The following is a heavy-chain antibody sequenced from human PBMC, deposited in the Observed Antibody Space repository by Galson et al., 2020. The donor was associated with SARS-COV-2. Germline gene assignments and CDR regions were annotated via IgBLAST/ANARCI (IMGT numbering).Heavy chain of an antibody. CDR2: ISWNSGSI. D-gene: IGHD3-10*01. CDR3: AAEIVDYYGSGSRLGY. Sequence: GGSLRLSCAAYGFTFDDYAMHWVRQAPGKGLEWVSGISWNSGSIGYADSVKGRFTISRDNAKNSLYLQMNSLRAEDTALYYCAAEIVDYYGSGSRLGYWGQGTLVTVS. J-gene: IGHJ4*02. V-gene: IGHV3-9*01. CDR1: GFTFDDYA.